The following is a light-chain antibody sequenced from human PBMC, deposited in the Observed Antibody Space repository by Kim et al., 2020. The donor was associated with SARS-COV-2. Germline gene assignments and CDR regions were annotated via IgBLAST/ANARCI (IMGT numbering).Light chain of an antibody. Sequence: LTQPPSASGSPGQSVTISCTGTSSDVGGYNYVSWFQQHPGKAPKLLIYEVFKRPSGVPDRFSGSKSGNTASLTVSGLQAEDEADYYCYSYAGSNNFVFGTGTKVTVL. J-gene: IGLJ1*01. CDR3: YSYAGSNNFV. CDR1: SSDVGGYNY. CDR2: EVF. V-gene: IGLV2-8*01.